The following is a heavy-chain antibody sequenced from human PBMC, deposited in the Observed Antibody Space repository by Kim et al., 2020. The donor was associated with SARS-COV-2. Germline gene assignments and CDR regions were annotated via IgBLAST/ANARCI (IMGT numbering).Heavy chain of an antibody. V-gene: IGHV3-30*18. CDR2: ISYDGSNK. Sequence: GGSLRLSCAASGFTFSSYGMHWVRQAPGKGLEWVAVISYDGSNKYYADSVKGRFTISRDNSKNTLYLQMNSLRAEDTAVYYCAKGGRYFDWLPHYYYYGMDVCGQGPTINISS. J-gene: IGHJ6*01. CDR1: GFTFSSYG. CDR3: AKGGRYFDWLPHYYYYGMDV. D-gene: IGHD3-9*01.